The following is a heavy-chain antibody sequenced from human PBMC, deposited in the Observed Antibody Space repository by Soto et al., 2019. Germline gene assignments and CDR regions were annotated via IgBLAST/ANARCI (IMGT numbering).Heavy chain of an antibody. Sequence: SETLSLTCTVSGGSISSSSYYWGWIRQPPGKGLEWIGNIYYSGSTYYNPSLKSRVTISVDTSKNQFSLKLSSVTAADTAVYYCARSGGYDLRAREFDPWGQGTLVTVSS. CDR3: ARSGGYDLRAREFDP. J-gene: IGHJ5*02. D-gene: IGHD5-12*01. CDR1: GGSISSSSYY. V-gene: IGHV4-39*07. CDR2: IYYSGST.